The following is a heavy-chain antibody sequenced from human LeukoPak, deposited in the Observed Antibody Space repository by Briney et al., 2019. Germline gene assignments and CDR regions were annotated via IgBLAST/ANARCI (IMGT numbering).Heavy chain of an antibody. V-gene: IGHV1-2*02. CDR1: GYTFTGYY. J-gene: IGHJ4*02. D-gene: IGHD1-26*01. CDR2: INPNSGGT. CDR3: ARQGVGATRERYFDY. Sequence: ASVKVSCKASGYTFTGYYMHWVRQAPGQGLEWMGWINPNSGGTNYAQKFQGRVTMTRDTSISTAYMELSRLRSEDTAVYYCARQGVGATRERYFDYWGQGTLVTVSS.